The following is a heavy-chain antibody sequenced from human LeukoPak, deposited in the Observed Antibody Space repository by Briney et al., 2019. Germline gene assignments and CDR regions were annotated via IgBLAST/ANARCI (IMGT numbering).Heavy chain of an antibody. CDR3: AKDMNSWRDGSGLGDYFDY. J-gene: IGHJ4*02. Sequence: GGSLRLSCAASGFTFSSYAMNWVRQAPGEGLEWVSGTSGSGRSIHYADSVKGRFTISRDNSKNTLYLQMNSLRADDTAVYYCAKDMNSWRDGSGLGDYFDYWGQGTLVTVSP. V-gene: IGHV3-23*01. CDR2: TSGSGRSI. D-gene: IGHD6-19*01. CDR1: GFTFSSYA.